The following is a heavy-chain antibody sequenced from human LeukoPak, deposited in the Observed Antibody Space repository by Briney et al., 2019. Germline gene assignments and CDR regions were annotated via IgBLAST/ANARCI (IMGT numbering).Heavy chain of an antibody. CDR2: IIPIFGTA. J-gene: IGHJ3*02. D-gene: IGHD4-17*01. CDR1: GGTFSSYA. Sequence: GASVKVSCKASGGTFSSYAISWVRQAPGQGLEWMGGIIPIFGTANYAQKFQGRVTITADESTSTAYMELSSLRSEDTAVYYCARYGPDAFDIWGQGTMVTVSS. V-gene: IGHV1-69*13. CDR3: ARYGPDAFDI.